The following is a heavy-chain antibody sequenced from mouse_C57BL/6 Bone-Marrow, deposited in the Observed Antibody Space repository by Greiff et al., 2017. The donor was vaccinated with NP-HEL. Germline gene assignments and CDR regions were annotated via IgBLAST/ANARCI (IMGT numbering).Heavy chain of an antibody. V-gene: IGHV1-81*01. J-gene: IGHJ3*01. CDR1: GYTFTSYG. CDR2: IYPRSGNT. CDR3: ARSGYSNFAY. Sequence: VQLQQSGAELARPGASVKLSCKASGYTFTSYGISWVKQRTGQGLEWIGEIYPRSGNTYYNEKFKGKATLTVDKSSSTAYMLLSSLTSEDSAVYFCARSGYSNFAYWGQGTLVTVSA. D-gene: IGHD2-5*01.